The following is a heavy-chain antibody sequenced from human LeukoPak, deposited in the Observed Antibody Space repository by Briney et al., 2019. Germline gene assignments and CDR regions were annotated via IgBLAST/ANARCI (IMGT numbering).Heavy chain of an antibody. D-gene: IGHD5-18*01. J-gene: IGHJ4*02. CDR1: GFTFSSYG. CDR3: AKDRVPRGYSYGYSDY. Sequence: PGGSLRLSCAASGFTFSSYGMSWVRQAPGKGLEWVSAISGSGGSTYYADSVKGRFTISRDNSKNTLYLQMNSLRAEDTAVYYCAKDRVPRGYSYGYSDYWGQGTLVTVSS. CDR2: ISGSGGST. V-gene: IGHV3-23*01.